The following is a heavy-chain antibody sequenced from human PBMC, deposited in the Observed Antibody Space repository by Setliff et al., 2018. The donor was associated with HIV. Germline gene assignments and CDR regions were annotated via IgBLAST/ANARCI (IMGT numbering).Heavy chain of an antibody. D-gene: IGHD3-3*01. CDR3: VRPSFGIGGGSMFDS. CDR2: VHYGGSI. J-gene: IGHJ4*02. V-gene: IGHV4-39*01. CDR1: GGSMRSTTYY. Sequence: SETLSLTCTVSGGSMRSTTYYWGFIRQSPGKGLEWIASVHYGGSIFYNPSLKSRVTLSVGTSKRQFFLNLSSATTADTAMYYCVRPSFGIGGGSMFDSWGQGIVVTVSS.